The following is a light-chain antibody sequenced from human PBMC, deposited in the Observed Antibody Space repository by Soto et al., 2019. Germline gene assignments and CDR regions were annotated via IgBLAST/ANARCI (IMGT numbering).Light chain of an antibody. Sequence: EIVMTQSPATLSVSPGERATLSCRASQSVSSNLAWYQQKPGQAPRLLIYGASTRATGIPARFSGSGSGTEFTLTISSLKSEDVAVDYCQQYNNWPSLTFGGGTKVDIK. CDR2: GAS. V-gene: IGKV3-15*01. CDR3: QQYNNWPSLT. CDR1: QSVSSN. J-gene: IGKJ4*01.